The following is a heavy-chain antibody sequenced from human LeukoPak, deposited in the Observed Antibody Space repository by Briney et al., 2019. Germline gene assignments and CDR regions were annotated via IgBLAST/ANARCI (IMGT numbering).Heavy chain of an antibody. CDR2: ILPIFGTA. CDR3: ARDPRYDSSGYHHDAFDI. Sequence: GASVKVSCKASGGTFSSYAISWVRQAPGQGLEWMGGILPIFGTANYAQKFQGRVTITADESTSTAYMELSSLRSEDTAVYYCARDPRYDSSGYHHDAFDIWGQGTMVTVSS. D-gene: IGHD3-22*01. CDR1: GGTFSSYA. V-gene: IGHV1-69*13. J-gene: IGHJ3*02.